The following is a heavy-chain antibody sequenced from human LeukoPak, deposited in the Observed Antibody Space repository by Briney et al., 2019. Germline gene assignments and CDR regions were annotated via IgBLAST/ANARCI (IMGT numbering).Heavy chain of an antibody. CDR2: INHSGST. CDR1: GGSFSGYY. D-gene: IGHD6-13*01. CDR3: ARVAAAGMI. Sequence: SETLSLTCAVYGGSFSGYYWNWIRQPPGKGLEWIGEINHSGSTNYNPSLKSRVTISVDTSKNQSSLKLSSVTAADTAVYYCARVAAAGMIWGQGTLVTVSS. V-gene: IGHV4-34*01. J-gene: IGHJ4*02.